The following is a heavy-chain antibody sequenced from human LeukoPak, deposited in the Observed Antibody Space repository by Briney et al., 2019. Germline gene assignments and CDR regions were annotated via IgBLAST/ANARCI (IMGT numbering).Heavy chain of an antibody. CDR2: ISGSGGST. CDR1: GFTFSSYA. D-gene: IGHD3-22*01. V-gene: IGHV3-23*01. CDR3: AKEPSYDSSGYPIDY. J-gene: IGHJ4*02. Sequence: GGSLRLSCAASGFTFSSYAMSWVRQAPGKGLEWVSAISGSGGSTYYADSVKGRFTISRDNSKNTLYLQMNSLRAEEKAVYYCAKEPSYDSSGYPIDYWGQGTLVTVSS.